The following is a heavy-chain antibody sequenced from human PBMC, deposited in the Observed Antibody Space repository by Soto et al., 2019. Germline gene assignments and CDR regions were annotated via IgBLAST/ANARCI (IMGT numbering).Heavy chain of an antibody. CDR2: INSDGSSA. D-gene: IGHD3-3*01. CDR1: GFTFSSYW. V-gene: IGHV3-74*01. Sequence: EVQLVESGGGLVQPGGSLRLSCAASGFTFSSYWMHWVRQAPGKGLVWVSRINSDGSSASYADSVKGRFTITRDNANNTLYLKMNSLRAEDTAVYYCARVPLLEWYPPPDYWGQGTLVTVSS. J-gene: IGHJ4*02. CDR3: ARVPLLEWYPPPDY.